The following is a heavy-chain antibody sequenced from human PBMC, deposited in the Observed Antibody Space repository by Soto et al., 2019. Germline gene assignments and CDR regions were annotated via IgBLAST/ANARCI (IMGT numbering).Heavy chain of an antibody. J-gene: IGHJ4*02. Sequence: QLQLQESGPGLVKPSETLSLTCTVSGGSINRSSYYWAWIRQPPGKGLEWIGSVFYTGSTYSNPSLTSRVTISVDTSKNQFSLGLTSVTATDTALYYCARAHRYCGGSGCHYFFHYWGQGTLVTVSS. CDR2: VFYTGST. CDR3: ARAHRYCGGSGCHYFFHY. V-gene: IGHV4-39*01. D-gene: IGHD2-21*01. CDR1: GGSINRSSYY.